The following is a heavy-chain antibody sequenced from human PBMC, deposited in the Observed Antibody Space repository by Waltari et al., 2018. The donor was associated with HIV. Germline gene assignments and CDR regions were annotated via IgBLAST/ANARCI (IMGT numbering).Heavy chain of an antibody. CDR3: ARDRTFYGSGTRETYFDY. D-gene: IGHD3-10*01. CDR1: GYSISRGYY. J-gene: IGHJ4*02. V-gene: IGHV4-38-2*02. Sequence: QVQLQESGPGLVKPSETLSLTCTVSGYSISRGYYWGWIRQPPGKGLEWIGSIYHSGSTYYNPSLKSRVTISVDTSKNQFSLKLSSVTAADTAVYYCARDRTFYGSGTRETYFDYWGQETLVTVSS. CDR2: IYHSGST.